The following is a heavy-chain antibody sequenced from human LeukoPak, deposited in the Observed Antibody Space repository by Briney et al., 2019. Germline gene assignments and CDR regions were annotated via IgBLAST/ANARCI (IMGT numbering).Heavy chain of an antibody. J-gene: IGHJ4*02. V-gene: IGHV4-39*01. CDR2: IYYTGST. CDR3: ARRSSWSFDF. Sequence: SETLSLTCTVSGDSISNIDYYWDWIRQPPGKGLEWIGSIYYTGSTYYNVSLKSRVTMSIDTSKSQFSPKLSSVTAPDTAVYYCARRSSWSFDFWGQGTLVTVSS. CDR1: GDSISNIDYY. D-gene: IGHD6-13*01.